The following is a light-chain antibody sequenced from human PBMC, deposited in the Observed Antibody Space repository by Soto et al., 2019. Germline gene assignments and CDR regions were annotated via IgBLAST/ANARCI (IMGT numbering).Light chain of an antibody. CDR1: ENIRSY. V-gene: IGKV1-39*01. CDR2: GTS. CDR3: QQSYTTPLT. J-gene: IGKJ4*01. Sequence: DVQMTQSPSSLSASVVDRVTITFRASENIRSYLNWYQQKPGKAPKLLIYGTSSLQSGVPSTFSGSGSGTDFTLTIRNLQPEDFAAYYCQQSYTTPLTFGGGTKVDIK.